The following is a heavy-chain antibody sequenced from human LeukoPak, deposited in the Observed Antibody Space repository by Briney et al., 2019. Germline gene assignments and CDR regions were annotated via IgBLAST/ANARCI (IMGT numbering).Heavy chain of an antibody. CDR3: VKTYYYDSSGYSDDAFDI. Sequence: ASLNVSCKASGYTFTSYGITWVRQAPGQGLEWMGWISAYTGNTNYAQKLQDRVSMTTDTSATTAYMELRNLTSDDTAVYYCVKTYYYDSSGYSDDAFDIWDQGTMVTVSS. J-gene: IGHJ3*02. D-gene: IGHD3-22*01. CDR1: GYTFTSYG. V-gene: IGHV1-18*01. CDR2: ISAYTGNT.